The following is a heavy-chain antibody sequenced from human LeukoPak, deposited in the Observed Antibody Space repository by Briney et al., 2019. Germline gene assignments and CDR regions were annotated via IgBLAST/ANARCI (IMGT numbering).Heavy chain of an antibody. CDR3: AKDPGWGSGNWYFDL. D-gene: IGHD7-27*01. CDR2: IKQDGSEK. V-gene: IGHV3-7*01. J-gene: IGHJ2*01. Sequence: GGSLRLSCAASGFTFSSYWMSWVRQAPGKGLEWVANIKQDGSEKYYVDSVKGRFTISRDNSKNTLYLQMSSLRAEDTAVYYCAKDPGWGSGNWYFDLWGRGTLVTVSS. CDR1: GFTFSSYW.